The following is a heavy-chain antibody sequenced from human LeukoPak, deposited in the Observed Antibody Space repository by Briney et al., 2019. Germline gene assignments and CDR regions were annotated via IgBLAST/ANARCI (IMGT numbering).Heavy chain of an antibody. CDR1: GFTFSSYA. CDR3: VKSGRYRASVGFHY. Sequence: GGSLRLSCAAPGFTFSSYAMHWVRQAPGKGLEYVSAITSNGGSTYYADPVKGRFTISRDNSKNTLYLQMSSLRAEDTAVYYCVKSGRYRASVGFHYWGQGTLVSVS. V-gene: IGHV3-64D*06. D-gene: IGHD3-16*02. CDR2: ITSNGGST. J-gene: IGHJ4*02.